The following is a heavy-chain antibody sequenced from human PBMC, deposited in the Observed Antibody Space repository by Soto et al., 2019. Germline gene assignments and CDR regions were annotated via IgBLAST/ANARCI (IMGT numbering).Heavy chain of an antibody. CDR3: ARGRSSGYYYGY. V-gene: IGHV4-31*03. Sequence: PSETLSLTCTVSGGSISSGGYYWSWIRQHPGKGLEWIGYIYYSGRTYYNPSLKSRVTISVDTSKNQFSLKLSSVTAADTAVYYCARGRSSGYYYGYWGQGTLVTVSS. CDR1: GGSISSGGYY. D-gene: IGHD3-22*01. J-gene: IGHJ4*02. CDR2: IYYSGRT.